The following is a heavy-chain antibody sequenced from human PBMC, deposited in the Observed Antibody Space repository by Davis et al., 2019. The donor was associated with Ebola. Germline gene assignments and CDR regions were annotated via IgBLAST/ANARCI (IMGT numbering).Heavy chain of an antibody. CDR1: GFTFSRYW. CDR2: INGDGSTT. CDR3: ARDDKKAGTHYMDV. J-gene: IGHJ6*03. D-gene: IGHD1-1*01. V-gene: IGHV3-74*01. Sequence: GESLKISCAASGFTFSRYWIHWVRQAPGKGLLWVSRINGDGSTTTYADSVKGRFTISRDNARNSVYLQMNSLRVEDTAVYFCARDDKKAGTHYMDVWGKGTTVTVSS.